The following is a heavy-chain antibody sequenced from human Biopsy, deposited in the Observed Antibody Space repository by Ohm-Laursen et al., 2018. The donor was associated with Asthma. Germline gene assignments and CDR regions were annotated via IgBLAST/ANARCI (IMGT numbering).Heavy chain of an antibody. CDR3: ARGPGSSLSYPDAFDI. V-gene: IGHV4-34*01. Sequence: SETLSLTCHVYPGSFSGFFWTWIRQSPGKGLEWIGETNERGVTNNNPSLKSRVIISIDTYWNRVSLKLTSVTAADTAVYYCARGPGSSLSYPDAFDIWGQGTMVTVSS. CDR2: TNERGVT. CDR1: PGSFSGFF. J-gene: IGHJ3*02. D-gene: IGHD2-2*01.